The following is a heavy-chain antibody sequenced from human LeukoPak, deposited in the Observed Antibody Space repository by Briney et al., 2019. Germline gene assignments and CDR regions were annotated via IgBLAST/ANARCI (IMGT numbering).Heavy chain of an antibody. Sequence: GGSLRLSCADSGFTFSSYWMSWVRQAPGKELEWVANIKQDGSEKYYVDSVKGRFTISRDNAKNSLYLQMNSLRAEDTAVYYCARDRSDILTGYNDAFDIWGQGTMVTVSS. D-gene: IGHD3-9*01. CDR2: IKQDGSEK. V-gene: IGHV3-7*01. CDR1: GFTFSSYW. J-gene: IGHJ3*02. CDR3: ARDRSDILTGYNDAFDI.